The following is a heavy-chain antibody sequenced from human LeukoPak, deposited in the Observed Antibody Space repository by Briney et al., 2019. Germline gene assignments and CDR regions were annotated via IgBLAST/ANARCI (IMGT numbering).Heavy chain of an antibody. CDR1: GGSISSSSYY. J-gene: IGHJ3*02. CDR2: IYTSGST. V-gene: IGHV4-39*07. CDR3: ARDTDILTGYDAFDI. D-gene: IGHD3-9*01. Sequence: SETLSLTCTVSGGSISSSSYYWGWIRQPPGKGLEWIGSIYTSGSTNYNPSLKSRVTMSVDTSKNQFSLKLGSVTAADTAVYYCARDTDILTGYDAFDIWGQGTMVTVSS.